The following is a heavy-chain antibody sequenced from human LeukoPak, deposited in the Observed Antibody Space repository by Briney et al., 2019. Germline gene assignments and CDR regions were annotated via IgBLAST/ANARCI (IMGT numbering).Heavy chain of an antibody. CDR3: ARGGVLLGIDY. CDR1: GGSFSGYY. Sequence: RSSETLSLTCAVYGGSFSGYYWSWIRQPPGKGLEWIGEINHSGSTNYNPSLKSRVTISVDTSKNQFSLKLSSVTAADTAVYYCARGGVLLGIDYWGQGTLVTVSS. V-gene: IGHV4-34*01. J-gene: IGHJ4*02. D-gene: IGHD2-8*02. CDR2: INHSGST.